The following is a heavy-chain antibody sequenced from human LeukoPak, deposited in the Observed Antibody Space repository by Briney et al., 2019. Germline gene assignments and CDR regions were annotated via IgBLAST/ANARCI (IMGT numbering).Heavy chain of an antibody. J-gene: IGHJ4*02. CDR1: GFTFSSYA. D-gene: IGHD3-22*01. V-gene: IGHV3-23*01. Sequence: AGGSLRLSCAASGFTFSSYAMSWVRQAPGKGLEWVSAISGSGGSTYYADSVKGRFTISRDNSKNTLYLQMNSLRAEDTAVYYCAKGHRSITMIVVVINYWGQGTLATVSS. CDR2: ISGSGGST. CDR3: AKGHRSITMIVVVINY.